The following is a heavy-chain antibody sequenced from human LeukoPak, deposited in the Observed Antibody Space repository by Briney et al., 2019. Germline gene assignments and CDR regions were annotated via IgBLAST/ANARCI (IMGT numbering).Heavy chain of an antibody. D-gene: IGHD3-3*01. CDR1: GGTFSSYA. V-gene: IGHV1-69*04. J-gene: IGHJ5*02. Sequence: ASVKVSCKASGGTFSSYAISWVRQAPGQGLEWMGRIIPILGIANYAQKFQGRVTITADKSTSTAYMELSSLRSEDTAVYYCARGMVDFWSGYYRGGWFDPWGQGTLVTVSS. CDR2: IIPILGIA. CDR3: ARGMVDFWSGYYRGGWFDP.